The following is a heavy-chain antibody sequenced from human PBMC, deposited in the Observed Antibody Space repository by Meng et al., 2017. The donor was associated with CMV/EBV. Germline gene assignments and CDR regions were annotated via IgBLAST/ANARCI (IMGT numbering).Heavy chain of an antibody. J-gene: IGHJ6*02. Sequence: GESLNISCAASGFTFSSYGMHWVRQAPGKGLEWVAFIRYDGSNKYYADSVKGRFTISRDNSKNTLYLQMNSLRAEDTAVYYCAKDGTIFGAYYYYYGMDVWGQGTTVTVSS. V-gene: IGHV3-30*02. CDR1: GFTFSSYG. CDR2: IRYDGSNK. D-gene: IGHD3-3*01. CDR3: AKDGTIFGAYYYYYGMDV.